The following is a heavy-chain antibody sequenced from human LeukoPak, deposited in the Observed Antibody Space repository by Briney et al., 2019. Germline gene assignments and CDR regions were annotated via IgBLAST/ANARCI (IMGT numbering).Heavy chain of an antibody. CDR1: GGTFSSYA. J-gene: IGHJ4*02. CDR3: ARVGLRYFDWLDY. D-gene: IGHD3-9*01. Sequence: SVKVSCKASGGTFSSYAISWVRQAPGQGLEWIGRIIPIFGTANHAQKFQGRVTITTDESTSTAYMELSSLRSEDTAVYYCARVGLRYFDWLDYWGQGTLVTVSS. V-gene: IGHV1-69*05. CDR2: IIPIFGTA.